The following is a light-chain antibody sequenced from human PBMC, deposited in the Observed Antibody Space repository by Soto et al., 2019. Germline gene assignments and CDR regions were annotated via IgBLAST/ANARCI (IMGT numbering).Light chain of an antibody. Sequence: DIQMTQSPPSLSASVGDRVTITCRASQSINSYLNWYQQKPGKAPKALMYAASSLQSGVPSRFSGSGSGTDFTLTISSLQPEDFATYYCQQSYSTPLTFGGGTKVDIK. J-gene: IGKJ4*01. CDR2: AAS. CDR1: QSINSY. CDR3: QQSYSTPLT. V-gene: IGKV1-39*01.